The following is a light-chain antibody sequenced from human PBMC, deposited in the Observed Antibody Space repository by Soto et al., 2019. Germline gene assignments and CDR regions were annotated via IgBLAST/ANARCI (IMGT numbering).Light chain of an antibody. CDR3: CSYAGSSTWV. CDR2: EGN. V-gene: IGLV2-23*01. Sequence: QSALTQPASVSGSPGQSITISCTGTSSDVGSYNLVSWYQQHPGKAPKLMIYEGNERPSGVSNRFSGSKSGNTASLTISGLQAEDEADYYCCSYAGSSTWVFGGGNKLTVL. CDR1: SSDVGSYNL. J-gene: IGLJ3*02.